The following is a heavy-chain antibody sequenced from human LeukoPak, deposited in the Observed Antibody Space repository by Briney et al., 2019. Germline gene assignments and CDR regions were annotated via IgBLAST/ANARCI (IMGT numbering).Heavy chain of an antibody. CDR2: TYYRSKWYN. V-gene: IGHV6-1*01. D-gene: IGHD6-13*01. CDR3: ARGDSSSHSSSWCFDY. Sequence: SQTLSLTCAISGDSVSSNSAAWNWIRQSPSRGLEWLGRTYYRSKWYNDYAVSVKSRIIINPDTSKNQFSLQLNSVTPEDTAVYYCARGDSSSHSSSWCFDYWGQGTLVTVSS. J-gene: IGHJ4*02. CDR1: GDSVSSNSAA.